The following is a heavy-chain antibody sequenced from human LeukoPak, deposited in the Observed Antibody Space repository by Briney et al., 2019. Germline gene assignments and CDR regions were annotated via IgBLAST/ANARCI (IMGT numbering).Heavy chain of an antibody. CDR3: ARASSTAVAGTGFDS. J-gene: IGHJ4*02. V-gene: IGHV3-30*04. CDR1: GFTFSRFA. Sequence: PGRSLRLSCAASGFTFSRFAMHWVRQGPGKGLEWVAVISYDGSTQYYPDSVKGRFTVSRDNSKNTLHLQMSSLRPEDTAVYYCARASSTAVAGTGFDSWGQGALVTVSS. CDR2: ISYDGSTQ. D-gene: IGHD6-19*01.